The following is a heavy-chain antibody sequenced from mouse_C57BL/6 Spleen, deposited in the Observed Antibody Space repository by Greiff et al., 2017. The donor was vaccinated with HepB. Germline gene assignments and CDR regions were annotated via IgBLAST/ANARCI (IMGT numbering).Heavy chain of an antibody. Sequence: QVQLQQPGAELVKPGASVKLSCKASGYTFTSYWMQWVKQRPGQGLEWIGEIDPSDSYTNYNQKFMGKATLTVDTSSSTAYMQLSSLTSEDSAVYYWARGNGYSVGYWGQGTTLTVSS. CDR2: IDPSDSYT. J-gene: IGHJ2*01. CDR1: GYTFTSYW. D-gene: IGHD2-3*01. V-gene: IGHV1-50*01. CDR3: ARGNGYSVGY.